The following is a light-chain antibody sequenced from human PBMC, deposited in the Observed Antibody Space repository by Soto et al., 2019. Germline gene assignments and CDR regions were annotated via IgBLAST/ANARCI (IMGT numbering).Light chain of an antibody. Sequence: EIVLTQSPGTLSLSPGERATLSCRASQSVSSSYLAWYQQKPGQAPWLLIDGASSRATGIPDRCSGSGSGTDLNLNISRLEPEDFAMYYCQQYGSLWTFGQGTNVEIK. CDR3: QQYGSLWT. V-gene: IGKV3-20*01. J-gene: IGKJ1*01. CDR2: GAS. CDR1: QSVSSSY.